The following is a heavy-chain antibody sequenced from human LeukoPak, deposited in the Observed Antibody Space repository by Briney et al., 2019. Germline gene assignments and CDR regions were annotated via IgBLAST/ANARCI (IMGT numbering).Heavy chain of an antibody. J-gene: IGHJ6*02. CDR3: ARVWERYYYYGMDV. D-gene: IGHD1-26*01. V-gene: IGHV1-2*02. CDR2: INPNSGGT. CDR1: GYTFTGYY. Sequence: ASVKVSCKASGYTFTGYYMHWVRQAPGQGLEWMGWINPNSGGTNYAQKFQGRVTMTRDTSISTAYMELSRLRSDDTAVHYCARVWERYYYYGMDVWGQGTTVTVSS.